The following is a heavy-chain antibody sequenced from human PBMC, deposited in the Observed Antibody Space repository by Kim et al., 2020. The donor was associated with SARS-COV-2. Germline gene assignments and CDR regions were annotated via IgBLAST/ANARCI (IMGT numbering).Heavy chain of an antibody. D-gene: IGHD3-22*01. CDR1: GYTFASYN. J-gene: IGHJ4*02. Sequence: ASVKVSCKASGYTFASYNIHWVRQAPAQGLEWVAMIQPSGATTNYAQKFQGRLIVTRDTSTRTVYLDMSSLRYEDTAVYFCARAKNPDSSSLLYWGQGSPVIVSS. V-gene: IGHV1-46*01. CDR3: ARAKNPDSSSLLY. CDR2: IQPSGATT.